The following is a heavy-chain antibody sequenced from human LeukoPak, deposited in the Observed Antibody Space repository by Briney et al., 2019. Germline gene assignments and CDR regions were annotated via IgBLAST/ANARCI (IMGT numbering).Heavy chain of an antibody. Sequence: SETLSRTGTVSAGSSSNYYWGWIRQAPGKGLEWIGSIYYSGNTYYNSFLNSRVTISIATSKKQFSLSLFSVAAADTAMYYWTRANGYGLIDYWGQGTLVTVSS. CDR3: TRANGYGLIDY. CDR1: AGSSSNYY. CDR2: IYYSGNT. J-gene: IGHJ4*02. D-gene: IGHD3-16*01. V-gene: IGHV4-39*07.